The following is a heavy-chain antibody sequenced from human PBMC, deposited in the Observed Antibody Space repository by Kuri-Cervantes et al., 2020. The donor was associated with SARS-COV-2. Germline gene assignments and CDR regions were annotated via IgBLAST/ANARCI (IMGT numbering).Heavy chain of an antibody. CDR2: ISGSGGST. V-gene: IGHV3-23*01. D-gene: IGHD2-15*01. J-gene: IGHJ4*02. Sequence: GGSLRLACVVSGFTFSSYAMSWVRQAPGKGLEWVSAISGSGGSTYYADSVKGRFTISRDNSKNTLYLQMNSLRAEDTAVYYCAKLNIPSQLHRYIRNRPRIVVVVAARVGYYWGQGTLVTVSS. CDR1: GFTFSSYA. CDR3: AKLNIPSQLHRYIRNRPRIVVVVAARVGYY.